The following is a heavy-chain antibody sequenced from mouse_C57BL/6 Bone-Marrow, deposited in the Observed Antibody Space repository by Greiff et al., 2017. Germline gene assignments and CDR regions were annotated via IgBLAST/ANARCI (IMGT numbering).Heavy chain of an antibody. J-gene: IGHJ4*01. CDR2: IYPSDSET. CDR3: ARRRYYAMDY. V-gene: IGHV1-61*01. Sequence: VQLQQPGAELVRPGSSVKLSCKASGYTFTSYWVDWVKQRPGQGLEWIGNIYPSDSETHYNQKFKDKATLTVDKSSSTAYMQLSSLTSEDSAVYYCARRRYYAMDYWGQGTSVTVSS. CDR1: GYTFTSYW.